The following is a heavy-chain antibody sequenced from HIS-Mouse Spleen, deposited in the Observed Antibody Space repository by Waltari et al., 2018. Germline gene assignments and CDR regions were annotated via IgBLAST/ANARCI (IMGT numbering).Heavy chain of an antibody. V-gene: IGHV3-21*01. Sequence: EVQLVESGGGLVKPGGSLRRSVAASGFSFSSYSMNWVRQAPGKGLECVSSISSSSSYIYYADSVKGRFTISRDNAKNSLYLQMNSLRAEDTAVYYCARDASGYFDYWGQGTLVTVSS. J-gene: IGHJ4*02. D-gene: IGHD1-26*01. CDR3: ARDASGYFDY. CDR2: ISSSSSYI. CDR1: GFSFSSYS.